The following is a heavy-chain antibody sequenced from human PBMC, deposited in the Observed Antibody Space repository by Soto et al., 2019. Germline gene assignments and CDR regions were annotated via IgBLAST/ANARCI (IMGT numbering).Heavy chain of an antibody. D-gene: IGHD1-26*01. V-gene: IGHV4-39*01. CDR3: VFCLLSGHPPSSTLFPYPRPFD. J-gene: IGHJ2*01. CDR1: GGSIITSYY. CDR2: IYYSGST. Sequence: ETLCLTCSVSGGSIITSYYLGCLRQPPGKGLEWIGSIYYSGSTYYNPSLKSRVTIFVDTSKSQFSLMLGSVTAADTAVYYCVFCLLSGHPPSSTLFPYPRPFD.